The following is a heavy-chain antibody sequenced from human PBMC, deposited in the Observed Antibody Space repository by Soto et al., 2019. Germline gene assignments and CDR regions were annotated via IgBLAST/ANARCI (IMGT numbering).Heavy chain of an antibody. CDR1: GGSFSGYY. Sequence: PSETLSLTCAVYGGSFSGYYWSWIRHPPGKGLEWIGEINHSGSTNYNPSLKSRVTISVDTSKNQFSLKLSSVTAADTAVYYCASAEAGYSSGWYSSYYYYGMDVWGQGTTVTVSS. CDR3: ASAEAGYSSGWYSSYYYYGMDV. J-gene: IGHJ6*02. CDR2: INHSGST. V-gene: IGHV4-34*01. D-gene: IGHD6-19*01.